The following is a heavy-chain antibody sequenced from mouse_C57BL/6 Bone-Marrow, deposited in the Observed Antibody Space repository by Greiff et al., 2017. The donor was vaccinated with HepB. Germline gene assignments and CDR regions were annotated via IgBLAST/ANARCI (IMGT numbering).Heavy chain of an antibody. CDR2: INPGRGGT. CDR1: GYAFPNYL. V-gene: IGHV1-54*01. Sequence: QVQLQQSGAELVRPGTSVKVSCKASGYAFPNYLIEWVKKRPGQGLEWIGVINPGRGGTNYNEKFKGKATLTADKSSRTSYMQLSSLTSEDSAVYFCARKEKIYYDYGFAYWGQGTLVTVSA. D-gene: IGHD2-4*01. J-gene: IGHJ3*01. CDR3: ARKEKIYYDYGFAY.